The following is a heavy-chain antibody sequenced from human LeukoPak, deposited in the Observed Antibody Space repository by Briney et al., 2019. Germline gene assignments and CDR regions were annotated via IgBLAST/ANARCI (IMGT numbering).Heavy chain of an antibody. Sequence: ASVEVSCKASGYTFTGYYMHWVRQAPGQGLEWMGWINPNSGGTNYAQKFQGRVTMTRDTSISTAYMELSRLRSDDTAVYYCTTPVVYCSSTSCYDWFDPWGQGTLVTVSS. J-gene: IGHJ5*02. V-gene: IGHV1-2*02. CDR2: INPNSGGT. D-gene: IGHD2-2*01. CDR3: TTPVVYCSSTSCYDWFDP. CDR1: GYTFTGYY.